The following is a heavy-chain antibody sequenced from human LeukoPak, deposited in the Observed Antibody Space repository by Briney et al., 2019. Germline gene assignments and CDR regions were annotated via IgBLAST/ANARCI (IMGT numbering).Heavy chain of an antibody. J-gene: IGHJ4*02. CDR2: IYHSGST. Sequence: SQTLSLTCTVSGGSISSGGYYWSWIRQPPGKGLEWIGYIYHSGSTYYNPSLKSRVTISVDRSKNQFSLKLSSVTAADTAVYYCAAFRDGFNWHLDHWGQGTLVTVSS. CDR3: AAFRDGFNWHLDH. D-gene: IGHD5-24*01. CDR1: GGSISSGGYY. V-gene: IGHV4-30-2*01.